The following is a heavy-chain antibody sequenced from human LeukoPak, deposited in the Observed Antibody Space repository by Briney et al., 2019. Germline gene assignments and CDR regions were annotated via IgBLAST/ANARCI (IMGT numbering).Heavy chain of an antibody. CDR3: VRVRIAAGAYFDN. D-gene: IGHD6-13*01. Sequence: SETLSLTCAVSGGSISSSNWWSWVRQPPGKGLQWIGEISQSGHTNYSPSLKTRVTIFIDKSKNQFSLNVSSVTAADTAVYYCVRVRIAAGAYFDNWGQGTLVTVSS. CDR1: GGSISSSNW. CDR2: ISQSGHT. J-gene: IGHJ4*02. V-gene: IGHV4-4*02.